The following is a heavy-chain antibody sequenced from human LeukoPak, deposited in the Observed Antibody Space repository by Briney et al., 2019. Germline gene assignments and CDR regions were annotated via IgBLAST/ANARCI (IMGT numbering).Heavy chain of an antibody. CDR1: GGSISLYY. D-gene: IGHD5-24*01. Sequence: SETLSLTCTVSGGSISLYYWSWIRQPPGKGLEWIGYIYYSGNTNCNPSLKSRVTISVDTSKNQFSLKLSSVTAADTAVYYCARGARAGYNLEPFDYWGQGTLVTVSS. CDR2: IYYSGNT. J-gene: IGHJ4*02. V-gene: IGHV4-59*08. CDR3: ARGARAGYNLEPFDY.